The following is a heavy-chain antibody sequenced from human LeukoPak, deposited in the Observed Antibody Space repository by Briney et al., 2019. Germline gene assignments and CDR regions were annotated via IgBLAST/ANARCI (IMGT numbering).Heavy chain of an antibody. CDR3: ARDGLYCSSTSCLLVY. CDR1: GYTFTGYY. Sequence: ASVKVSCKASGYTFTGYYMHWVRQAPGQGLEWMGWINPNSGGTNYAQKLQGRVTMTTDTSTSTAYMELRSLRSDDTAVYYCARDGLYCSSTSCLLVYWGQGTLVTVSS. V-gene: IGHV1-2*02. J-gene: IGHJ4*02. D-gene: IGHD2-2*01. CDR2: INPNSGGT.